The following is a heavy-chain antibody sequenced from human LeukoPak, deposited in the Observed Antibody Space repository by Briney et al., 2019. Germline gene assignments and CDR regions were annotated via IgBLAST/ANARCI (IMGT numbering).Heavy chain of an antibody. D-gene: IGHD5-18*01. CDR1: GGSFSGYY. Sequence: ETLSLTCAVYGGSFSGYYWSWVRQAPGKGLEWVGRIKSKTDGGTTDYAAPVKGRFTISRDDSKNTLYLQMNSLKTEDTAVYYCTGYVDTDYWGQGTLVTVSS. CDR3: TGYVDTDY. V-gene: IGHV3-15*01. CDR2: IKSKTDGGTT. J-gene: IGHJ4*02.